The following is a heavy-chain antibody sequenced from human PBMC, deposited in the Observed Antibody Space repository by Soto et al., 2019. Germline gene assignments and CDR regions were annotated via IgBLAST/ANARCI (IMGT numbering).Heavy chain of an antibody. J-gene: IGHJ4*02. Sequence: PWGSLELACAASGVTLKRWAMGGVLQAPGKGLEWVSGTGGSGDDTEYTDSVKGRFTISRDNSKNTLYLQMNSLRAEDTALYYCAKESYNRRTDFDYWGQGTLVTVSS. CDR3: AKESYNRRTDFDY. D-gene: IGHD3-10*01. CDR2: TGGSGDDT. V-gene: IGHV3-23*01. CDR1: GVTLKRWA.